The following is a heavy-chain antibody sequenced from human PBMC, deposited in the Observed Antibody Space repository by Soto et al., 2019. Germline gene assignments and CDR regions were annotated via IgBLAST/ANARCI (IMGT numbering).Heavy chain of an antibody. CDR3: ARDAKGMTTVTSFDY. CDR2: IIPIFGTA. J-gene: IGHJ4*02. CDR1: GGTFSSYA. Sequence: GASVKVSCKASGGTFSSYAISWVRQAPGQGLEWMGGIIPIFGTANYAQKFQGRVTITADESTSTAYMELSSLRSEDTAVYYCARDAKGMTTVTSFDYWGQGTLVTVSS. V-gene: IGHV1-69*13. D-gene: IGHD4-17*01.